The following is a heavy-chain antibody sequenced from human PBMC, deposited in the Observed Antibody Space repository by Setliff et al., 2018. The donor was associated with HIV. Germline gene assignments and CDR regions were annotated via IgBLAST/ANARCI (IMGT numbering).Heavy chain of an antibody. J-gene: IGHJ4*02. Sequence: GASVKVSCKASGYILTSHYMHWVRQAPGQGLEWMGIINPSVGSTSYAQKFQGRVTMTRDTSTSTVYMELSSLRSEDTAVYYCARAHYNFWSGYLDSWGQGTLVTVSS. CDR3: ARAHYNFWSGYLDS. CDR1: GYILTSHY. V-gene: IGHV1-46*01. CDR2: INPSVGST. D-gene: IGHD3-3*01.